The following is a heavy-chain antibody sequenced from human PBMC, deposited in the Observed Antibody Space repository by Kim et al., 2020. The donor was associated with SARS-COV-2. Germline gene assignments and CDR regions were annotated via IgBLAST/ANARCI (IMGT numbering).Heavy chain of an antibody. CDR2: ISAYNGNT. V-gene: IGHV1-18*01. CDR1: GYTFTSYG. CDR3: ARWGREQWLVLGDSD. J-gene: IGHJ4*02. Sequence: ASVKVSCKASGYTFTSYGISWVRQAPGQGLEWMGWISAYNGNTNYAQKLQGRVTMTTDTSTNTAYMELRSLRSDDTAVYYCARWGREQWLVLGDSDWGQGTLVTVSS. D-gene: IGHD6-19*01.